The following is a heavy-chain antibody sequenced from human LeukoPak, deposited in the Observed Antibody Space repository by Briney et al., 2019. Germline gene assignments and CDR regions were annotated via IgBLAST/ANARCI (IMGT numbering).Heavy chain of an antibody. D-gene: IGHD3-10*01. CDR2: INHSGST. CDR3: ARCRTIITSCAFGI. V-gene: IGHV4-34*01. CDR1: GGSFSGYY. Sequence: SETLSLTCAVYGGSFSGYYWSWLRQPPGKGLEWLGEINHSGSTNYNPSLKSRVTISVDKSKNQFSLKLSSVTDADTAVYYCARCRTIITSCAFGIWGQGTMVTVSS. J-gene: IGHJ3*02.